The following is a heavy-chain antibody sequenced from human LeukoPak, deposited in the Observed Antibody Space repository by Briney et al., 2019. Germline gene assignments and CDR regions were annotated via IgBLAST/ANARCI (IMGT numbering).Heavy chain of an antibody. CDR1: GFTVSSNY. V-gene: IGHV3-66*01. CDR2: FYSGGST. CDR3: ARDRGRYSSGWYYAYFDY. Sequence: GGSLRLSCAASGFTVSSNYMSWVRQAPGKGLGWVSVFYSGGSTYYADSVKGRFTISRDNSKNTLYLQMNSLRAEDTAVYYCARDRGRYSSGWYYAYFDYWGQGTLVTVSS. J-gene: IGHJ4*02. D-gene: IGHD6-19*01.